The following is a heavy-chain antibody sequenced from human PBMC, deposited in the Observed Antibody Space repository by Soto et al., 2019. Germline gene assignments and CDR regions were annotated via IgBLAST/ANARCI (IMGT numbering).Heavy chain of an antibody. V-gene: IGHV3-30-3*01. CDR1: GFTFSDYA. CDR3: ARDSPPDY. CDR2: ISYDGSNK. Sequence: HVKLVESGGGVVQPGRSLRLSCAASGFTFSDYAMHWVRQAPGKGLEWVAVISYDGSNKNHADSVKGRFTISKDNSKNTLYLEMNSLRAEDTALYYCARDSPPDYWGQGTLVTVSS. J-gene: IGHJ4*02.